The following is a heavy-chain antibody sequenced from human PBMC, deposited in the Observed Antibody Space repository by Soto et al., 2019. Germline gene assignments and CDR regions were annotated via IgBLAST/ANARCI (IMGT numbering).Heavy chain of an antibody. Sequence: PGGSLRLSCAASGFTFSSYAMHCVRQAPGKGREWVALISYDGSNKYYAESVKGRFTISRDNSKNTLYLQMNSLRAEDTAVYYCARESAALNWFDPWGQGTLVTVSS. D-gene: IGHD2-2*01. CDR3: ARESAALNWFDP. CDR2: ISYDGSNK. CDR1: GFTFSSYA. J-gene: IGHJ5*02. V-gene: IGHV3-30-3*01.